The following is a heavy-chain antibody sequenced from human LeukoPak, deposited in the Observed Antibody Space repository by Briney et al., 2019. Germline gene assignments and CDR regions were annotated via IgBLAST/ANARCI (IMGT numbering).Heavy chain of an antibody. CDR3: ARGGGLYSSGYYYFDY. J-gene: IGHJ4*02. Sequence: GGSLRLSCAASGFTFTSYAMHWVRQAPGKGLEWVAVISYDERNKYYADPVKGRFTISRDNYKNTLFLQMNSLTDEDTAVYYCARGGGLYSSGYYYFDYWGQGTLVTVSS. D-gene: IGHD6-19*01. CDR1: GFTFTSYA. V-gene: IGHV3-30*04. CDR2: ISYDERNK.